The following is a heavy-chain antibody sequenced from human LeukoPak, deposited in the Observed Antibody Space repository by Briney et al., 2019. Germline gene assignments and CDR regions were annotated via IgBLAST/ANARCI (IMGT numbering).Heavy chain of an antibody. J-gene: IGHJ4*02. CDR1: GGTFSSYA. CDR3: ARGSSSFDY. CDR2: IIPILGIA. D-gene: IGHD6-13*01. Sequence: ASVKVSCKAFGGTFSSYAISWVRQAPGQGLEWMGRIIPILGIANYAQKFQGRVTITADKSTSTAYMELSSLRSEDTAVYYCARGSSSFDYWGQGTLVTVSS. V-gene: IGHV1-69*04.